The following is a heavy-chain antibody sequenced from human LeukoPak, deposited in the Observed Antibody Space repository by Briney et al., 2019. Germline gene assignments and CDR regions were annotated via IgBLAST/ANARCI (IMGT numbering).Heavy chain of an antibody. CDR1: GGSISSYY. Sequence: SETLSLTCTVSGGSISSYYWSWIRQPPGKGLEWIGYIYYSGSTNYNPSLKSRVTISVDTSKNQFSLKLSSVTAADTAVYYCARHYCSRPTCYNYFDYWGQGILVTVSS. CDR2: IYYSGST. V-gene: IGHV4-59*08. D-gene: IGHD2-2*01. J-gene: IGHJ4*02. CDR3: ARHYCSRPTCYNYFDY.